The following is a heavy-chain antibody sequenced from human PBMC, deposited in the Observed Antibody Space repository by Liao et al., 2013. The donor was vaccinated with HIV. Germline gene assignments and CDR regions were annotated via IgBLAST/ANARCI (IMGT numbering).Heavy chain of an antibody. D-gene: IGHD3-22*01. CDR2: ADTSGST. J-gene: IGHJ3*01. Sequence: QVQLQESGPGLVKPSQTLSLTCTVSGVSISSGSYYWNWFRQPAGKGLEWIGRADTSGSTNYNPSLKSRVTISIDRPKNQFSLKLSSVTAADTAVYYCALGDYYDSRLGWGQGTMVTVSS. CDR3: ALGDYYDSRLG. CDR1: GVSISSGSYY. V-gene: IGHV4-61*02.